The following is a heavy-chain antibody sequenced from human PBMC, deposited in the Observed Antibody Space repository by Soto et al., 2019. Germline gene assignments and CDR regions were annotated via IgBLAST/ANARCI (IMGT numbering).Heavy chain of an antibody. V-gene: IGHV3-30*03. CDR2: MSYDGSNK. D-gene: IGHD2-2*01. CDR3: AVPAAKYYYYYGMDV. Sequence: GGSLRLACAASGFTFSSYGMHWVRQAPGKGLEWVAVMSYDGSNKYYADSVKGRFTISRDNSKNTLYLQMNSLRAEDTAVYYCAVPAAKYYYYYGMDVWGQGTTVTVSS. CDR1: GFTFSSYG. J-gene: IGHJ6*02.